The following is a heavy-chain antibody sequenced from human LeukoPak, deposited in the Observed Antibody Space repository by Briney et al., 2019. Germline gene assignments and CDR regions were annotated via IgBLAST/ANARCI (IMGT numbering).Heavy chain of an antibody. D-gene: IGHD3-22*01. CDR2: ISAYNGNT. Sequence: ASVKVSCKASGFTLTIYGISLGRQAPGQGLEWMGWISAYNGNTNYAQKLQGRVTMTTDTSTSTAYMELRSLRSDDTAVYYCASDKYYDSSGYVPLGYWGQGTLVTVSS. J-gene: IGHJ4*02. V-gene: IGHV1-18*01. CDR3: ASDKYYDSSGYVPLGY. CDR1: GFTLTIYG.